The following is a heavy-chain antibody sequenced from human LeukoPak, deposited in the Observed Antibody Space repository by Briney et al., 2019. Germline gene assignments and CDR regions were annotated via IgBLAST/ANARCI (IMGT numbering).Heavy chain of an antibody. V-gene: IGHV3-21*01. CDR2: ISSSSSYI. CDR3: ARVIEVGYYDSSGCMDY. J-gene: IGHJ4*02. D-gene: IGHD3-22*01. CDR1: GFTFSSYS. Sequence: GGSLRLSYAASGFTFSSYSMNWVRQAPGKGLEWVSSISSSSSYIYYADSVKGRFTISRDNAKNSLYLQMNSLRAEDTAVYYCARVIEVGYYDSSGCMDYWGQGTLVTVSS.